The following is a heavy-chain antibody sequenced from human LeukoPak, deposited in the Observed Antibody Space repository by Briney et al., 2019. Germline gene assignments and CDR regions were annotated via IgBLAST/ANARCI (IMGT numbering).Heavy chain of an antibody. CDR2: INPNSGGT. J-gene: IGHJ4*02. CDR3: ARGEDYYGSGSYLSYFDY. V-gene: IGHV1-2*02. Sequence: ASVKVSCKASGYTFTGYYMHWVRQAPGQGLEWMGWINPNSGGTNYAQKFQGRVTMTRDTSISTAYMELSRLRSDDTAVYYCARGEDYYGSGSYLSYFDYWGQGTLVTVSS. D-gene: IGHD3-10*01. CDR1: GYTFTGYY.